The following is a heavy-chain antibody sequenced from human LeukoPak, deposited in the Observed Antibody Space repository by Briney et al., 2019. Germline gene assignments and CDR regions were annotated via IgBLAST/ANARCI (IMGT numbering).Heavy chain of an antibody. V-gene: IGHV3-23*01. CDR2: ISASGGST. J-gene: IGHJ4*02. CDR3: AKGYCSSTNCKESFFDY. D-gene: IGHD2-2*01. Sequence: GGSLRLSCAASGFTFSSYSMNWVRQAPGKGLEWVSTISASGGSTYYFVKGRFTISRDNSKNTLYLQMNSLRAEDTAVYYCAKGYCSSTNCKESFFDYWGQGTLVTVSS. CDR1: GFTFSSYS.